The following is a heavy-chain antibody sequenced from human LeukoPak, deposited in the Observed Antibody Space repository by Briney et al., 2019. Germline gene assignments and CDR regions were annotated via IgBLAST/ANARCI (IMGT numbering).Heavy chain of an antibody. Sequence: GESLQISCKGSGYRFTSYWIVWVRQMPGRGLEWMGIIFPGDSDTKYSPSFQGQVTISADRSVTTAYLQWTSLKTSDTAKYYCARRDSSSSPLDYWGQGTLVTVSS. CDR2: IFPGDSDT. J-gene: IGHJ4*02. V-gene: IGHV5-51*01. CDR1: GYRFTSYW. D-gene: IGHD6-6*01. CDR3: ARRDSSSSPLDY.